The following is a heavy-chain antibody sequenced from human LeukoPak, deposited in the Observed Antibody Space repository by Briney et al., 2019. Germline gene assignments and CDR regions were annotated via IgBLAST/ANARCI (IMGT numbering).Heavy chain of an antibody. Sequence: PSETLSLTCAVYGGSFSGHYWSWIRQPPGKGLEWIGEINHSGSTNYSPSLKSRVTISVDTSKNQFSLKLSSVTAADTAVYYCARGRGYSGYLGAVNYWGQGALVTVSS. CDR3: ARGRGYSGYLGAVNY. J-gene: IGHJ4*02. CDR2: INHSGST. CDR1: GGSFSGHY. V-gene: IGHV4-34*01. D-gene: IGHD5-12*01.